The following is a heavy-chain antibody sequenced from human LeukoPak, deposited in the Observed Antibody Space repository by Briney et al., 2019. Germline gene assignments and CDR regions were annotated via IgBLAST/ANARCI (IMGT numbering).Heavy chain of an antibody. CDR3: ASRYSGSYYYFDY. CDR2: IIPIFGTA. CDR1: GGTFSSYA. J-gene: IGHJ4*02. D-gene: IGHD1-26*01. Sequence: VASVKVSCKASGGTFSSYAISWVRQAPGQGLEWMGGIIPIFGTANYAQKFQGRVTITADKSTSTAYMELSSPRSEDTAVYYCASRYSGSYYYFDYWGQGTLVTVSS. V-gene: IGHV1-69*06.